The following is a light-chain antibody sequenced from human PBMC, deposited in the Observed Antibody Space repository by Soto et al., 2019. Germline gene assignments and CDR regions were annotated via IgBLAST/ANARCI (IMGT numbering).Light chain of an antibody. V-gene: IGLV1-47*01. Sequence: QSVLSQPPPASGTPGQRVTLPRSGSRSNIGSNYVYWYQQLPGTAPKLLIYRNNQRPSGVPDRFSGSKSGTSASLAISGLRSEDEADYYCAAWDDSLSGLYVFGTG. CDR3: AAWDDSLSGLYV. CDR2: RNN. J-gene: IGLJ1*01. CDR1: RSNIGSNY.